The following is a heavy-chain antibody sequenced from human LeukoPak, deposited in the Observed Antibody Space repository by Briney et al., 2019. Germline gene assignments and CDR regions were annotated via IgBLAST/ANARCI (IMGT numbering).Heavy chain of an antibody. Sequence: PGGSLRLSCAASGFTFSNYWMHWVRQAPGKGLVWVSRIKTDGSNTDYADSVKGRFTISRDNAKNTMYLQMKSLTAEVSAVYYCARGVDGTGPDIWGLGTMATVSA. D-gene: IGHD5-12*01. CDR3: ARGVDGTGPDI. V-gene: IGHV3-74*01. CDR2: IKTDGSNT. J-gene: IGHJ3*02. CDR1: GFTFSNYW.